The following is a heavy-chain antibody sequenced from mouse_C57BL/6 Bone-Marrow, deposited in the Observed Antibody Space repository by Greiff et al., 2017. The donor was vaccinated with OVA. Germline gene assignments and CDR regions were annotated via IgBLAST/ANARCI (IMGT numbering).Heavy chain of an antibody. D-gene: IGHD2-4*01. CDR2: IWWGYAK. J-gene: IGHJ2*01. CDR3: ARSRLRHFDY. V-gene: IGHV8-8*01. CDR1: GFSLSTFGMG. Sequence: QVTLKVSGPGILQPSQTLSLTCSFSGFSLSTFGMGVGWIRQPSGQGLEWLAHIWWGYAKYHNTALNSLPTISKDTSKNQLFLMIANVDTADTTTYYCARSRLRHFDYWGQGTTLTVSS.